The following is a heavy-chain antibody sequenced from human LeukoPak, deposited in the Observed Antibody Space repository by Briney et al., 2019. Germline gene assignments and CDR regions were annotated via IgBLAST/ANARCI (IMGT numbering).Heavy chain of an antibody. CDR3: ARISGTSPRY. CDR1: GFTLTTYN. J-gene: IGHJ4*02. Sequence: GGSLRLSCVASGFTLTTYNMNWLRQAPGQGLEWVSYIGSGATPIYYANSVKGRFTTYTDSAKNTLFLQMNSLRAEDTAVYYCARISGTSPRYWGQGTLVTVSS. D-gene: IGHD3-10*01. CDR2: IGSGATPI. V-gene: IGHV3-48*01.